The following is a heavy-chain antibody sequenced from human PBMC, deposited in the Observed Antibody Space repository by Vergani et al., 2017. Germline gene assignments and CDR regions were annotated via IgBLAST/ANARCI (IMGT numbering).Heavy chain of an antibody. Sequence: EVQLVESGGGLVKPGGSLRLSCAASGFTFSSYSMNWVRQAPGKGLEWVSRINSDGSSTSYADSVKGRFTISRDNAKNTLYLQMNSLRAEDTAVYYCARGHRYSNPDYWGQGTLVTVSS. CDR1: GFTFSSYS. V-gene: IGHV3-74*02. J-gene: IGHJ4*02. CDR3: ARGHRYSNPDY. D-gene: IGHD4-11*01. CDR2: INSDGSST.